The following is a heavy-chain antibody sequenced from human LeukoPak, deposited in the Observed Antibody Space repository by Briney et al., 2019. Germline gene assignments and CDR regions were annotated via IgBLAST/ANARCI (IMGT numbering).Heavy chain of an antibody. J-gene: IGHJ6*03. Sequence: ASVKVSCKASGYTLTAYYLHWVRQAPGQGLEWMGRINPNSGGTTYAQKFQGRVTMTRDTSIGTAYMELSSLRSDDTAVYYCARDRELYCSSTSCYYYYYYMDVWGKGTTVTVSS. CDR1: GYTLTAYY. CDR2: INPNSGGT. V-gene: IGHV1-2*06. D-gene: IGHD2-2*01. CDR3: ARDRELYCSSTSCYYYYYYMDV.